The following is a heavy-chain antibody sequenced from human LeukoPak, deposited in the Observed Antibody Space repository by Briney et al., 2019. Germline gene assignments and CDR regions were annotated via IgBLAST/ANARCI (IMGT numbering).Heavy chain of an antibody. J-gene: IGHJ4*02. CDR3: ARGRQWLVPYYFDY. CDR1: GVSISRYY. CDR2: IYYSGST. Sequence: SETLSLTRTVSGVSISRYYWSWIRPPPGEGLEWIGYIYYSGSTNYNPSLKSRVTISVDTSKNQFSLELSSVTAADTAVYYCARGRQWLVPYYFDYWGQGTLVTVSS. V-gene: IGHV4-59*01. D-gene: IGHD6-19*01.